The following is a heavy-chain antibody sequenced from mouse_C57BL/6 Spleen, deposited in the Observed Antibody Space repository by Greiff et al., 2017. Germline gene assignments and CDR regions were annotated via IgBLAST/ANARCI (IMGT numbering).Heavy chain of an antibody. D-gene: IGHD1-1*01. Sequence: QVQLQQPGAELVKPGASVKLSCKASGYTFTSYWMHWVKQRPGRGLEWIGSIDPNSGGTKYNQKFKSKATLTVDKPSSTAYMQLRSLTSEDSAVYYCARRGTTVSYFDYWGQGTTLTVSS. CDR1: GYTFTSYW. V-gene: IGHV1-72*01. CDR2: IDPNSGGT. CDR3: ARRGTTVSYFDY. J-gene: IGHJ2*01.